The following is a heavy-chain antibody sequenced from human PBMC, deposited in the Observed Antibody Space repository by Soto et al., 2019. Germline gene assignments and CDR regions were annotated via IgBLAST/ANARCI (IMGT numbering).Heavy chain of an antibody. CDR3: ASYSSSPSLDWFDP. V-gene: IGHV4-30-4*01. CDR1: GGSISSGDYY. CDR2: IYYSGST. Sequence: SETLSLTCTVSGGSISSGDYYWSWIRQPPGKGLEWIGYIYYSGSTYYNPSLKSRVTISVDTSKNQFSLKLSSVTAADTAVYYCASYSSSPSLDWFDPWGQGTLVNVSS. J-gene: IGHJ5*02. D-gene: IGHD6-6*01.